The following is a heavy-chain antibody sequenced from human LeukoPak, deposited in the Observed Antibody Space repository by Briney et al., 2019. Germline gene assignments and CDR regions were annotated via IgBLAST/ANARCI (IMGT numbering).Heavy chain of an antibody. CDR1: GFTVSSNY. V-gene: IGHV3-21*01. Sequence: GGSLRLSCAASGFTVSSNYMSWVRQAPGKGLEWVSSISSSSSYIYYADSVKGRFTISRDNAKNSLYLQMNSLRAEDTAVYYCARGAVDLGAFDIWGQGTMVTVSS. J-gene: IGHJ3*02. CDR2: ISSSSSYI. CDR3: ARGAVDLGAFDI. D-gene: IGHD5-12*01.